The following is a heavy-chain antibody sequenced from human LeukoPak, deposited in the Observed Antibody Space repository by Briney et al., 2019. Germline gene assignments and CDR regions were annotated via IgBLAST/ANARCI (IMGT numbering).Heavy chain of an antibody. D-gene: IGHD3-22*01. CDR2: IWYDGSNK. CDR3: ARDGVDSSGYFI. J-gene: IGHJ3*02. Sequence: GGSLRLSCAASGFTFNNYGMPWVRQAPGKGLEWVAVIWYDGSNKYYADSVKGRFTISRDNSKNTLYLQMNSLRAEDTAVYYCARDGVDSSGYFIWGQGTMVTVSS. V-gene: IGHV3-33*08. CDR1: GFTFNNYG.